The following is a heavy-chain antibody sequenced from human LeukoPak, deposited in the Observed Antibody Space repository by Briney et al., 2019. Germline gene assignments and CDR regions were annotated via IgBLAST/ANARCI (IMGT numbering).Heavy chain of an antibody. D-gene: IGHD2-15*01. J-gene: IGHJ5*01. CDR1: GFTFSSYG. CDR3: AKDIGYYEWFYS. CDR2: IRYDGSNK. Sequence: PGGSLRPSRAASGFTFSSYGMHWVRQAPGKGLEWVAFIRYDGSNKYYADSVKGRFTISRDNSKNTLYLQMNSLRAEDTAVYYCAKDIGYYEWFYSSGEATLVTVSS. V-gene: IGHV3-30*02.